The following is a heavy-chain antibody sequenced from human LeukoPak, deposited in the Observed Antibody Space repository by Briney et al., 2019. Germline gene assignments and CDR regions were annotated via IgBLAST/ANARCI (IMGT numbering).Heavy chain of an antibody. J-gene: IGHJ4*02. V-gene: IGHV5-51*01. CDR1: GYSFTSYW. D-gene: IGHD2-2*01. CDR3: ARLGSNSFDY. CDR2: IYPGDSDT. Sequence: ESLKISCKGSGYSFTSYWIGWVRQMPGKGLEWMGSIYPGDSDTRYSPPFQGQVTTSAHKSISTAYLQWSSLKASDTAMYYYARLGSNSFDYWGQGTLVTVSS.